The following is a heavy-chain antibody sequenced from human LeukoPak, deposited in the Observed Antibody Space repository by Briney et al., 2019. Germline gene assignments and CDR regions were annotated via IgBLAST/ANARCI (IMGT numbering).Heavy chain of an antibody. CDR1: GGSISSSSYY. CDR3: ARGPYDSSRD. CDR2: IYYSGST. V-gene: IGHV4-39*07. Sequence: KPSETLSLTCTVSGGSISSSSYYWGWIRQPPGKGLEWIGSIYYSGSTNYNPSLKSRVTISVDTSKNQFSLKLSSVTAADTAVYYCARGPYDSSRDWGQGTLVTVSS. D-gene: IGHD3-22*01. J-gene: IGHJ4*02.